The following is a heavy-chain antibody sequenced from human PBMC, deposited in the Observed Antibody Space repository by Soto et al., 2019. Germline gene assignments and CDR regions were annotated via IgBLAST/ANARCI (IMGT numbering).Heavy chain of an antibody. J-gene: IGHJ4*02. CDR1: GFSLTTSGVG. D-gene: IGHD1-26*01. CDR3: AHSYLFSPDY. CDR2: IYWDDDK. Sequence: QITLKESGPTLVKPTQTLTLTCTFSGFSLTTSGVGVGWIRQPPGKALEWLALIYWDDDKRYNPSLKRRRTITKDTSKNQVVLTMTTVDTVDTATYYCAHSYLFSPDYWGQGTLVTVSS. V-gene: IGHV2-5*02.